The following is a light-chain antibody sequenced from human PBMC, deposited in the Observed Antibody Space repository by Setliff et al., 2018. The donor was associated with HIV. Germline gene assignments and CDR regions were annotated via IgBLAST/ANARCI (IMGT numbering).Light chain of an antibody. CDR2: DVN. J-gene: IGLJ1*01. V-gene: IGLV2-11*01. CDR3: CSYAGRYTYV. CDR1: NSDVGSYYY. Sequence: QSVLTQPRSVSGSPGQSVNISCTGTNSDVGSYYYVSWYRHHPGKAPKLLIYDVNERPTGVPDRFSGSKSGNAASLIISGLQADDEADYYCCSYAGRYTYVFGSGTKVTVL.